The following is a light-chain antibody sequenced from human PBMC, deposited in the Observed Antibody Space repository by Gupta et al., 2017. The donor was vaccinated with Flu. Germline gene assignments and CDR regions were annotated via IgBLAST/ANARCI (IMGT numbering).Light chain of an antibody. CDR3: SSYTSGTAPYV. CDR1: RGDVGGSHS. V-gene: IGLV2-14*03. J-gene: IGLJ1*01. Sequence: QSALTQPASVSGSPGQSITISCTGARGDVGGSHSVSWYQHPPGKAPKLMIYDVIYRPSGVSSHFSGSKSDNTASLTISGLQAEDEAEYYCSSYTSGTAPYVFGPGTKVNVL. CDR2: DVI.